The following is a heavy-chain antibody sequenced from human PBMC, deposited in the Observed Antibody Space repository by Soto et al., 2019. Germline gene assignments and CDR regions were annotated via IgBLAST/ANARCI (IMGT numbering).Heavy chain of an antibody. V-gene: IGHV3-64D*06. CDR2: INSNGGTT. D-gene: IGHD2-21*01. CDR1: GFIFGRYA. CDR3: VKGKEQLVVVRGDFDS. Sequence: HPRGSLRLSCSGSGFIFGRYAIHWVRQAPGKGLEYVSAINSNGGTTYYADSVKGRFTISRDRLQNTVYLQMTSLRSEDTAVYYCVKGKEQLVVVRGDFDSWGQGTLVTVSS. J-gene: IGHJ4*02.